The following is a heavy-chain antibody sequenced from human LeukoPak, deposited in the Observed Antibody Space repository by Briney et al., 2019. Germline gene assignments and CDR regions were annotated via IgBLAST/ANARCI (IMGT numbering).Heavy chain of an antibody. J-gene: IGHJ4*02. CDR3: AKGGRGGYNKDYFDY. CDR1: GFTFSSYG. CDR2: IRYDGSNK. V-gene: IGHV3-30*02. D-gene: IGHD5-24*01. Sequence: GGSLRLSCAASGFTFSSYGMHWVRQAPGKGLEWVAFIRYDGSNKYYADSVKGRFTISRDNSKNTLYLQMNSLRAEDTAVYYCAKGGRGGYNKDYFDYWGQGTLVTVSS.